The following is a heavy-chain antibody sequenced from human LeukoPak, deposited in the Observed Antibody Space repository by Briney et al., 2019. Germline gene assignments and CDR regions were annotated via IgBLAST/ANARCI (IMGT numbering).Heavy chain of an antibody. V-gene: IGHV3-21*01. CDR2: ISSSSSYI. D-gene: IGHD3-3*01. CDR1: GFTFSSYS. J-gene: IGHJ4*02. Sequence: GGSLRLSCAASGFTFSSYSMNWVRQAPGKGLEWGSSISSSSSYIYYADSVKGRFTISIDNAKNSPYLQMNSLRAEDTAVYYCATNDFWSDFDYWGQGTLVTVSS. CDR3: ATNDFWSDFDY.